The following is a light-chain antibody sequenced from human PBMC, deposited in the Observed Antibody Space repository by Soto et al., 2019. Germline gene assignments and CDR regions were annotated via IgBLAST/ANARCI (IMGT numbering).Light chain of an antibody. J-gene: IGKJ1*01. Sequence: EIVLRQSPATLSLSRGERAPLPGRASQSVSRFLAWYQHQPGQAPRLIIYDASNRATGIPARFSGSGCGTDFFLTISSLEPEDFVVYYGQQRSSRPPWTFGQGTKVDIK. V-gene: IGKV3-11*01. CDR2: DAS. CDR1: QSVSRF. CDR3: QQRSSRPPWT.